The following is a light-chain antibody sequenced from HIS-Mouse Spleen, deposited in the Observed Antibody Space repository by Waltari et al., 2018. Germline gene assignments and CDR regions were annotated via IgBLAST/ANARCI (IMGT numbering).Light chain of an antibody. CDR1: ALPKKY. CDR3: YSTDSSGNHRV. Sequence: SYELTQPPSVSVSPGQTARITCPGDALPKKYAYCYQQKSGQAPVLVIYEGSKRPSGIPERFSGSSSGTMATLTISGAQVEDEADYYCYSTDSSGNHRVFGGGTKLTVL. V-gene: IGLV3-10*01. J-gene: IGLJ2*01. CDR2: EGS.